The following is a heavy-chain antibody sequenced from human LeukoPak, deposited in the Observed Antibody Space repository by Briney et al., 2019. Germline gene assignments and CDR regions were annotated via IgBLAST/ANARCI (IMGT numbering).Heavy chain of an antibody. V-gene: IGHV3-7*01. J-gene: IGHJ4*02. CDR2: IKQDGSEK. Sequence: VGSLRLSRAASGFTFSSYWMSWVRQAPGKGLEWVANIKQDGSEKYYVDSVKGRFTICRDNAKNSLYLQMNSLRAEDTAVYYCARAGIAATADYWGQGTLVTVSS. D-gene: IGHD6-13*01. CDR3: ARAGIAATADY. CDR1: GFTFSSYW.